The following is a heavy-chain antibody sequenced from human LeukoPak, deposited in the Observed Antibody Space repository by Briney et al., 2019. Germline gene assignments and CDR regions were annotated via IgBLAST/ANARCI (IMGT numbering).Heavy chain of an antibody. CDR2: INTNTGNP. CDR1: GYTFTSYA. CDR3: ALTTYYYDSSGYLDDY. Sequence: ASVKVSCKASGYTFTSYAMNWVRQAPGQGLEWMGWINTNTGNPTYAQGFTGRFVFSLDTSVSTAYLQISSLKAEDTAVYYCALTTYYYDSSGYLDDYWGQGTLVTVSS. V-gene: IGHV7-4-1*02. D-gene: IGHD3-22*01. J-gene: IGHJ4*02.